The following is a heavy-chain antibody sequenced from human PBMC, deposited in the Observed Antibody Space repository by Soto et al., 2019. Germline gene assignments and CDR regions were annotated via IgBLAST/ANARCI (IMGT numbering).Heavy chain of an antibody. V-gene: IGHV4-59*01. Sequence: SETLSLTCTVSGGSIIGFYWSWMRQPPGKGLEWIGYIFYAGTTLYTPSLKSRVTISVDTSNNQFSLKLSSVTAADTAVYYCARHDVIEKLQNGMGIWGQGTMVTVS. D-gene: IGHD2-8*01. CDR2: IFYAGTT. CDR1: GGSIIGFY. J-gene: IGHJ3*02. CDR3: ARHDVIEKLQNGMGI.